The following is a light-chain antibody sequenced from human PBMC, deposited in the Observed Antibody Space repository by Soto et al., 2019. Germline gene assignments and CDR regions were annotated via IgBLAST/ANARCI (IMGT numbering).Light chain of an antibody. CDR1: SSDVGGYNY. J-gene: IGLJ2*01. Sequence: QSALTQPASVSGSPGQSITISCTGTSSDVGGYNYVSWYQQHPGKAPKLMIYDDSNRPSGVSNRFSGSKSGNTASLTISGLQAEDEDDYYCCSYTSSSTLVFGGGTKVTVL. V-gene: IGLV2-14*01. CDR3: CSYTSSSTLV. CDR2: DDS.